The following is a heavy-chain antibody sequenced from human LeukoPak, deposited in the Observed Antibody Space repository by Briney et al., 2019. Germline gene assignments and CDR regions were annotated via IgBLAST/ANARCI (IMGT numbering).Heavy chain of an antibody. CDR1: GYTFVSYG. V-gene: IGHV1-18*01. CDR2: ISANSGNR. Sequence: ASVKVSCKASGYTFVSYGISWVRQAPGQGLEWMGLISANSGNRDYAQKLQGRVTMTTDTSTSTAYMELRSLRSDDTAVYYCARRSRDGYNSPLDYWGQGTLVTVSS. D-gene: IGHD5-24*01. CDR3: ARRSRDGYNSPLDY. J-gene: IGHJ4*02.